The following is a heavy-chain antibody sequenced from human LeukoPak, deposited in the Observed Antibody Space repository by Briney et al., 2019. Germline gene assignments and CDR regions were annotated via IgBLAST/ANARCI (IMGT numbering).Heavy chain of an antibody. D-gene: IGHD3-10*01. Sequence: GGSLRLSCAASGFTFSDYYMSWIRQAPGKGLEWVSYISSSGSTIYYADSVKGRFTISRDNAKNSLYLQMNSLRAEDTAVYYCARETRFQYGSGSYSAFDYWGQGTLVTVSS. CDR2: ISSSGSTI. CDR1: GFTFSDYY. J-gene: IGHJ4*02. V-gene: IGHV3-11*01. CDR3: ARETRFQYGSGSYSAFDY.